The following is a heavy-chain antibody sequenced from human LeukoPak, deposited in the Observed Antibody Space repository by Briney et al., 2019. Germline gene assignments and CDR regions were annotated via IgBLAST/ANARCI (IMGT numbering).Heavy chain of an antibody. CDR3: AKVRGYYDFWSGYLNYYYYGMDV. CDR2: ISGDGGST. J-gene: IGHJ6*02. CDR1: GFTFDDYA. Sequence: PGGSLRLSCAASGFTFDDYAMHWVRQAPGKGLEWVSLISGDGGSTYYADSVKGRFTISRDNSKNSLYLQMNSLRTEDTALYYCAKVRGYYDFWSGYLNYYYYGMDVWGQGTTVTVSS. D-gene: IGHD3-3*01. V-gene: IGHV3-43*02.